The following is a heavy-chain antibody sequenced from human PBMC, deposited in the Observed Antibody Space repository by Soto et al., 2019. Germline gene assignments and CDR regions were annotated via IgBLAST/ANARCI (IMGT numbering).Heavy chain of an antibody. D-gene: IGHD1-26*01. CDR2: INPNSGGT. CDR3: ARDQGGGSVIVGEFDY. Sequence: QVQLVQSGAEVKKPGASVKVSCKASGYTFTGYYMHWVRQAPGQGLEWMGWINPNSGGTNYAQKFQGRVTMTRDTSISTAYMELSRLRSDDTAVYYCARDQGGGSVIVGEFDYWGQGTLVTVSS. J-gene: IGHJ4*01. CDR1: GYTFTGYY. V-gene: IGHV1-2*02.